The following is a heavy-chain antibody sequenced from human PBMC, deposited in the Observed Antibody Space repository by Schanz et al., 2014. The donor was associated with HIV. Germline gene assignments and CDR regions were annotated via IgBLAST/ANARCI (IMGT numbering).Heavy chain of an antibody. CDR1: GFTFSNYG. J-gene: IGHJ4*02. V-gene: IGHV3-23*04. Sequence: VQLVESGGGVVQPGRSLRLSCAASGFTFSNYGMHWVRQAPGKGLDWVSTISGSGGDTYYADSVRGRFTISRDNSKNTLYLQMNSLRAEDTAVYYCVRGLLFQGCFDSWGQGALVTVSS. CDR3: VRGLLFQGCFDS. CDR2: ISGSGGDT. D-gene: IGHD3-10*01.